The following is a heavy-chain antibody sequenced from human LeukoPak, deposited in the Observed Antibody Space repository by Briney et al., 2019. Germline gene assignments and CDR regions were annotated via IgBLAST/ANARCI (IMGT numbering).Heavy chain of an antibody. CDR2: ISAYSGET. Sequence: GASVKVSCKASGYSFTNYGISWVRQSPGQGLEWVGWISAYSGETKYAPKLQGRVTLTRDTSTSTAYMELRSLGSDDTAVYYCAKAIYNKYDAFDIWGQGTMVTVSS. CDR3: AKAIYNKYDAFDI. J-gene: IGHJ3*02. D-gene: IGHD5-24*01. CDR1: GYSFTNYG. V-gene: IGHV1-18*01.